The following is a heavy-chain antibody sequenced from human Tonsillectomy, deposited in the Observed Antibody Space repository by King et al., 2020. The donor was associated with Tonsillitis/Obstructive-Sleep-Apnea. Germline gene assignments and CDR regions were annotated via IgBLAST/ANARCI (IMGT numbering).Heavy chain of an antibody. CDR3: ARGRYCSSTTCYTPTNNWFDP. V-gene: IGHV4-34*01. CDR1: VGSFSGYY. D-gene: IGHD2-2*02. Sequence: VQLQQWGAGLLKPSETLSLTCAVYVGSFSGYYWSWIRQPPGKGLEWIGEINHGGSANYNPSLKSRVTISVDTSKNQFSLNLSSVTAADTAVYYCARGRYCSSTTCYTPTNNWFDPRGQGTLVTVSS. CDR2: INHGGSA. J-gene: IGHJ5*02.